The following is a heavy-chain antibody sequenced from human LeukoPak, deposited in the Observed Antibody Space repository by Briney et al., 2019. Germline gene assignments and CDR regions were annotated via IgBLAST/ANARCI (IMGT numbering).Heavy chain of an antibody. Sequence: PSETLSLTCTVSGGSISSYYWSWIRQPPGEGLEWIGYIYYTGSTSYNPSLKSRVTISVDTSKSQFSLKLTSVTAADTAIYYRARVGSSGYNFDSWGQGTLVTVSS. J-gene: IGHJ4*02. D-gene: IGHD3-22*01. CDR3: ARVGSSGYNFDS. CDR1: GGSISSYY. CDR2: IYYTGST. V-gene: IGHV4-59*01.